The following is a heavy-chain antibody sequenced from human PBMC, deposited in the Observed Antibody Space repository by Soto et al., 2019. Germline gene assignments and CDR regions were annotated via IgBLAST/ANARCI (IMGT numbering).Heavy chain of an antibody. Sequence: EVQLVESGGGLVKPGGSLRLSCAASGFTFSSYSMNWVRQAPGKGLEWVSSISSSSSYIYYADSVKGRFTISRDNAKNSLYLQMNSLRAEDTAVYYCARSGYYYGSGSYSDNYYYGMDVWGQGTTVTVSS. CDR1: GFTFSSYS. D-gene: IGHD3-10*01. CDR2: ISSSSSYI. CDR3: ARSGYYYGSGSYSDNYYYGMDV. J-gene: IGHJ6*02. V-gene: IGHV3-21*01.